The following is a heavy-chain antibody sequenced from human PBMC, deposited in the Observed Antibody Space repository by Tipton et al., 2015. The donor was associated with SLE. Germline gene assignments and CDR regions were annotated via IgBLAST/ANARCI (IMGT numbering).Heavy chain of an antibody. D-gene: IGHD3-22*01. J-gene: IGHJ4*02. V-gene: IGHV4-34*01. Sequence: LRLSCAVYGGSFSGYYWSWIRQPPGKGLEWIGEINHSGSTNYNPSLKSRVTISVDTSKNQFSLKLSSVTAADTAVYYCATDSSGYYYLDYWGQGTLVTVSS. CDR3: ATDSSGYYYLDY. CDR1: GGSFSGYY. CDR2: INHSGST.